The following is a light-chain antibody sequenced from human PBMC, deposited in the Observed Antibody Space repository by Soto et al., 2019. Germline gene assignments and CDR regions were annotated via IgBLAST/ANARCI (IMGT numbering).Light chain of an antibody. J-gene: IGKJ3*01. Sequence: DIQMTQSPSSLSASVGDRVTITCRASQDISNYLAWFQQRPGKVPDLLIYAASTLQSGVPSRFSGGGSGTDFTLTLTSLQPDDVATYYCQKYNSVPFTFGPGTRVHIE. CDR1: QDISNY. V-gene: IGKV1-27*01. CDR2: AAS. CDR3: QKYNSVPFT.